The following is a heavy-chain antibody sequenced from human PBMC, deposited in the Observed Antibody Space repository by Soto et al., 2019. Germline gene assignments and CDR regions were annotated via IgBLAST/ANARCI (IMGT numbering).Heavy chain of an antibody. V-gene: IGHV4-34*01. CDR2: INHSGST. Sequence: QVQLQQWGAGLLKPSETLSLTCAVDGGSFSGYYWSWIRQPPGKGLEWIGEINHSGSTNYNPSLKSRVATSVDTSQNPFSLKLSSVTAADTAVYYCARYGHRLAVAGSWWFDPWGQGTLVTVSS. CDR1: GGSFSGYY. CDR3: ARYGHRLAVAGSWWFDP. J-gene: IGHJ5*02. D-gene: IGHD6-19*01.